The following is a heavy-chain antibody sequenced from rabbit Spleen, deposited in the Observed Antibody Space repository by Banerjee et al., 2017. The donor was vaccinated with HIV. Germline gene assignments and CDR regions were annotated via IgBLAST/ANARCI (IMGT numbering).Heavy chain of an antibody. CDR1: GVSFSGNSY. V-gene: IGHV1S40*01. D-gene: IGHD1-1*01. CDR2: IDSGSSGFT. Sequence: QSLEESGGDLVKPGASLTLTCIASGVSFSGNSYMCWVRQAPGKGLEWIVCIDSGSSGFTYFASWAKGRFTISKTSSTTVTLQMTSLTAADRATYFCARDLVGVIGWNFYLWGPGTLVTVS. CDR3: ARDLVGVIGWNFYL. J-gene: IGHJ4*01.